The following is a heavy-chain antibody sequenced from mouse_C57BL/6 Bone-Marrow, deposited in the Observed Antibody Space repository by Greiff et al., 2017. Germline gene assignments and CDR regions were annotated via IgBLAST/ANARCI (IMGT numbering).Heavy chain of an antibody. CDR2: IDPSDSYT. V-gene: IGHV1-69*01. J-gene: IGHJ2*01. CDR3: ARGDDYDGTGFDY. Sequence: QVQLQQPEAELVMPGASVKLSCKASGYTFTSYWMHWVKQRPGQGLEWIGEIDPSDSYTNYNQKFKGKSTLTVDKSSSTAYMQLSSLTSEDSAVDYGARGDDYDGTGFDYWGQGTTLTVSS. D-gene: IGHD2-4*01. CDR1: GYTFTSYW.